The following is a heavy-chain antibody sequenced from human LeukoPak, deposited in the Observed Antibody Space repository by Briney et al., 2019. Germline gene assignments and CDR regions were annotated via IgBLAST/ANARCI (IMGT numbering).Heavy chain of an antibody. CDR3: AKDRGYTTGRDFDF. CDR1: GFTFSKYA. CDR2: TSGSGTTT. D-gene: IGHD3-10*01. Sequence: PGGSLRLSCAASGFTFSKYAINWVRQAPGKGLEWVSATSGSGTTTFYADSVKGRFTISRDNSKNTLFLQMNSLRAEDTAVYYCAKDRGYTTGRDFDFWGQGALVTVSS. V-gene: IGHV3-23*01. J-gene: IGHJ4*02.